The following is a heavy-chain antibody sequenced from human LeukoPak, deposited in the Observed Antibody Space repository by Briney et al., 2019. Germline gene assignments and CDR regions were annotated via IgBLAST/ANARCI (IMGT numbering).Heavy chain of an antibody. CDR2: IYAGGST. V-gene: IGHV3-53*01. CDR3: ARARGSRPGYCSGENCYYFDY. D-gene: IGHD2-15*01. CDR1: GFTVSSNH. Sequence: PGGSLRLSCAASGFTVSSNHMSWVRQIPGKGLEWVSLIYAGGSTYYADSVKGRFTISRDNSKNTLYLQMNSLRAEDTAVYYCARARGSRPGYCSGENCYYFDYWGQGTLVTVSS. J-gene: IGHJ4*02.